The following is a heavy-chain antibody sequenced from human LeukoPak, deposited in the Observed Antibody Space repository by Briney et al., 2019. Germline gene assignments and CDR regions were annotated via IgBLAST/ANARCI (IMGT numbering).Heavy chain of an antibody. D-gene: IGHD5-12*01. CDR1: GGSISSGGYY. V-gene: IGHV4-31*03. Sequence: SETLSLTCTVSGGSISSGGYYWSWIRQHPGKGLEWIGYIYYSGSTYYNPSPKSRVTISVDTSKNQFSLKLSSVTAADTAVYYCARVSVATIQFDPWGQGTLVTVSS. CDR3: ARVSVATIQFDP. J-gene: IGHJ5*02. CDR2: IYYSGST.